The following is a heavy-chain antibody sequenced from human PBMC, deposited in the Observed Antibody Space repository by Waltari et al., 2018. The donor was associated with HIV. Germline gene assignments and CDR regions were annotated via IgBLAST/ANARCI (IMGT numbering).Heavy chain of an antibody. CDR2: INPRGGST. D-gene: IGHD3-16*01. CDR3: ARDRDYDYIWGTHYFDY. Sequence: QVQLVQSGAEVKKPGASVKVSCKASGYTFTSYYMHWVRQAPGQGLEWMGIINPRGGSTSYAQKFQGRVTMTRDTSTSTVYMELSSLRSEDTAVYYCARDRDYDYIWGTHYFDYWGQGTLVTVSS. V-gene: IGHV1-46*01. CDR1: GYTFTSYY. J-gene: IGHJ4*02.